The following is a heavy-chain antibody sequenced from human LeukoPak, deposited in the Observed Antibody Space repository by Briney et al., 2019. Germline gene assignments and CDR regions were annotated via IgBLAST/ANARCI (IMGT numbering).Heavy chain of an antibody. D-gene: IGHD3-3*01. V-gene: IGHV3-7*03. J-gene: IGHJ6*02. CDR2: IKEDGSEK. CDR3: AKTANDFWSGYLYYYYYYGMDV. Sequence: GGSLRLSCAASGFTFSNYWMSWVRQAPGKGLEWVANIKEDGSEKYYVDSVKGRFTISRDNSKNTLYLQMNSLRAEDTAVYYCAKTANDFWSGYLYYYYYYGMDVWGQGTTVTVSS. CDR1: GFTFSNYW.